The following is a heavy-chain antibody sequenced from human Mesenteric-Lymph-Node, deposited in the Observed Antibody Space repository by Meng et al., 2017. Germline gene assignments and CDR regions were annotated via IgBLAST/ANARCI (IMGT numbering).Heavy chain of an antibody. Sequence: SSVNVSCKATVGTFSSYAISWVRQAPGQGLEWMGGIIPIFGTANYAQKFQGRVTITADKSTSTAYMELSSLRSEDTAVYYCARCRTTHNGYYYFDYWGQGTLVTVSS. D-gene: IGHD2/OR15-2a*01. V-gene: IGHV1-69*06. CDR2: IIPIFGTA. CDR1: VGTFSSYA. CDR3: ARCRTTHNGYYYFDY. J-gene: IGHJ4*02.